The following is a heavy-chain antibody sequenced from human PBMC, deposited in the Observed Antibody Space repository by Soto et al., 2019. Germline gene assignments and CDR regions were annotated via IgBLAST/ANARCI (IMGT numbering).Heavy chain of an antibody. D-gene: IGHD3-16*01. V-gene: IGHV3-48*02. CDR3: ARGGSSSDNGMDV. Sequence: EVQLEESGGGLVQPGGSLRLSCAASGFTFSRYTMNWVRQTPGKGLEWVSYISSRSLSLYYADSVKGRFTVSRDNAKNSLFLQMNSLRDEDTAVYYCARGGSSSDNGMDVWGQGTTVTVSS. CDR1: GFTFSRYT. CDR2: ISSRSLSL. J-gene: IGHJ6*01.